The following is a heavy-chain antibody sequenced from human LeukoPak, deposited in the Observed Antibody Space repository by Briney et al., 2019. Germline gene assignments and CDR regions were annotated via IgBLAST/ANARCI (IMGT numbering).Heavy chain of an antibody. CDR3: ARGLDMITFGGVIVGYLDY. CDR1: GGTFSSYA. V-gene: IGHV1-69*04. CDR2: IIPILGIA. Sequence: SVKVSCKASGGTFSSYAISWVRQAPGQGLEWMGRIIPILGIANYAQKFQGRVTITADKSTSTAYMELSSLRSEDTAVYYCARGLDMITFGGVIVGYLDYWGQGTLVTVSS. J-gene: IGHJ4*02. D-gene: IGHD3-16*02.